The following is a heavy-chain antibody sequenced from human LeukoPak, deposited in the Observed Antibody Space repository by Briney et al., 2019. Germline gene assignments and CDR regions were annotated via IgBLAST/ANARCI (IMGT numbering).Heavy chain of an antibody. CDR1: GFTFSGSA. D-gene: IGHD6-19*01. CDR2: IRSKANSYAT. V-gene: IGHV3-73*01. Sequence: PGGSLRLSCAASGFTFSGSAMHWVRQASGKGLEWVGRIRSKANSYATAYAASVKGRFTISRDDSKNTAYLQMNSLRVEDTAVYYCVRNLAVAGTCFDSWGQGTLVTVSS. J-gene: IGHJ4*02. CDR3: VRNLAVAGTCFDS.